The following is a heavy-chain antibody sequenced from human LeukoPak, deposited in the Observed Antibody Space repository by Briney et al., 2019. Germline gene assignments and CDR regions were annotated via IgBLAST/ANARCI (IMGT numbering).Heavy chain of an antibody. D-gene: IGHD3-3*01. CDR1: GGSISSYY. CDR3: ARLSYYDFWSGYFDY. V-gene: IGHV4-59*01. J-gene: IGHJ4*02. CDR2: IYYSGST. Sequence: PSETLSLTCTVSGGSISSYYWSWIRQPPGKGLELIGYIYYSGSTNYNPSLKSRVTISVDTSKNQFSLKLSSVTAADTAVYYCARLSYYDFWSGYFDYWGQGTLVTVSS.